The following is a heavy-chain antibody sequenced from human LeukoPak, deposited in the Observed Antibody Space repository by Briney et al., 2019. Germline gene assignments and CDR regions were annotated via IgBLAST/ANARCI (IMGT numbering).Heavy chain of an antibody. J-gene: IGHJ4*02. CDR2: VGISSGNT. CDR3: ARDHRYAFDN. V-gene: IGHV3-48*04. Sequence: GGSLRLSCAASGFTFSDYSMNWVRQAPGKGLEWISYVGISSGNTKYADSVKGRFTISGDSAKNSVFLQMNSLRVEDTAVYYCARDHRYAFDNWGQGTLLTVSS. D-gene: IGHD5-12*01. CDR1: GFTFSDYS.